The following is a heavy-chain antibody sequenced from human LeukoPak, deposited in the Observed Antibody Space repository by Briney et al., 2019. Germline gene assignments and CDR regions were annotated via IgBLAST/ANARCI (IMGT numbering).Heavy chain of an antibody. V-gene: IGHV3-21*01. CDR2: ISGSSSYI. Sequence: GGSLRLSCAASGFTFSSYSMNWVRQAPGKGLEGVSSISGSSSYIYYADSVKGRFTISRDNAKNSLYLQMNSLRAEDTAVYYCARQYVDTAMVPYYFDYWGQGTLVTVSS. CDR1: GFTFSSYS. CDR3: ARQYVDTAMVPYYFDY. D-gene: IGHD5-18*01. J-gene: IGHJ4*02.